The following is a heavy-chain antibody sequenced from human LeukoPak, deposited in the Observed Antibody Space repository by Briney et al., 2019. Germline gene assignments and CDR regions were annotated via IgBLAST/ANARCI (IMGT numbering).Heavy chain of an antibody. CDR2: IYYSGST. CDR3: ARVAYDSSGYIPYYFDY. CDR1: GGSISSYY. J-gene: IGHJ4*02. Sequence: ASETLSLTCTVSGGSISSYYWSWIRQPPGKGLEWIGYIYYSGSTNYNPSLKSRVTISVDTSKNQFSLKLSSVTAADTAVFYCARVAYDSSGYIPYYFDYWGQGTLVTVPS. D-gene: IGHD3-22*01. V-gene: IGHV4-59*01.